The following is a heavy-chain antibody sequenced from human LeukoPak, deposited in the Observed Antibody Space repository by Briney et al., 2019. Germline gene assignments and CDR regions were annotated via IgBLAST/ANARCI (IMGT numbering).Heavy chain of an antibody. CDR2: ISSSSSYI. CDR1: GFTFSSYS. Sequence: NPGGSLRLSCAASGFTFSSYSMNWVRQAPGKGLEWVSSISSSSSYIYYADSVKGRFTISRDNAKNSLYLQMNSLRAEDTAVYYCARSLITMIVVVEAFDIWGQGTMVTVSS. D-gene: IGHD3-22*01. CDR3: ARSLITMIVVVEAFDI. J-gene: IGHJ3*02. V-gene: IGHV3-21*01.